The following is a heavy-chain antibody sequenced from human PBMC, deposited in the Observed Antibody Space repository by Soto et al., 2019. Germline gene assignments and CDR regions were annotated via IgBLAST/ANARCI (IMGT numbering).Heavy chain of an antibody. J-gene: IGHJ5*02. CDR1: GGSISSSSYN. CDR3: ARQVVAYCSGGRCYSPNRHWFDP. Sequence: PSETLSLTCTVSGGSISSSSYNWGWIRQPPGKGLEWIGSIYYSGSTYYNPSLKSRVTISVDTSKNQFSLKLSSVTAADTAVYYCARQVVAYCSGGRCYSPNRHWFDPWGQGTLVTVSS. CDR2: IYYSGST. V-gene: IGHV4-39*01. D-gene: IGHD2-15*01.